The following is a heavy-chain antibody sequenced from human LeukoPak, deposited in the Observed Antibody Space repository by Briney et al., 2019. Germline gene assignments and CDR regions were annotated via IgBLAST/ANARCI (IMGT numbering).Heavy chain of an antibody. CDR1: GFTFSGYA. J-gene: IGHJ4*02. CDR3: AKVGGGRIAAAGSHY. D-gene: IGHD6-13*01. Sequence: GGSLRLSCAASGFTFSGYAMTWVRQAPGKGLEWVSGVGGSDGSTFYADSVKGRFTISRDNSKNTLYLQMNSQRVEDTAVYYCAKVGGGRIAAAGSHYWGQGTLVTVSS. V-gene: IGHV3-23*01. CDR2: VGGSDGST.